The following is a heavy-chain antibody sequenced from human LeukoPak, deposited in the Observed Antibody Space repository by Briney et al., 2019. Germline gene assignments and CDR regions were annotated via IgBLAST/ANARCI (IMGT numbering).Heavy chain of an antibody. D-gene: IGHD3-22*01. CDR3: ARVVETGYYDSSGYSYYYGMDV. J-gene: IGHJ6*02. V-gene: IGHV1-69*04. Sequence: ASVKVSCKASGGTFSSYAISRVRQAPGQGLEWMGRIIPILGIANYAQKFQGRVTITADKSTSTAYMELSSLRSEDTAVYYCARVVETGYYDSSGYSYYYGMDVWGQGTTVTVSS. CDR1: GGTFSSYA. CDR2: IIPILGIA.